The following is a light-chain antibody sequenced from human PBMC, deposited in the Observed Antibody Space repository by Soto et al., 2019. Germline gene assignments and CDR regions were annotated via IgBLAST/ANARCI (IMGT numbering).Light chain of an antibody. J-gene: IGKJ1*01. Sequence: DIQMTQSPSTLSASVGYRVTITCRASQSISSWLAWYQQKPGKAPKLLIYDASSLESGVPSRFSGSGSGTEFTLTSSSLQPDDFATYYCQQYNSYLTFGQGTKVEIK. CDR3: QQYNSYLT. CDR2: DAS. V-gene: IGKV1-5*01. CDR1: QSISSW.